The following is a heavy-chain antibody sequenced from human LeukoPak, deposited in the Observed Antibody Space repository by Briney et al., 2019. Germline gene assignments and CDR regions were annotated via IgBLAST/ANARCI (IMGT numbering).Heavy chain of an antibody. CDR2: IYYSGST. J-gene: IGHJ4*02. CDR1: GGSISSSSYY. D-gene: IGHD3-22*01. CDR3: ARATYYYDSSGYYGFDY. Sequence: SETLSLTCIVSGGSISSSSYYWGWIRQPPGKGLEWIGYIYYSGSTNYNPSLKSRVTISVDTSKNQFSLKLSSVTAADTAVYYCARATYYYDSSGYYGFDYWGQGTLVTVSS. V-gene: IGHV4-61*05.